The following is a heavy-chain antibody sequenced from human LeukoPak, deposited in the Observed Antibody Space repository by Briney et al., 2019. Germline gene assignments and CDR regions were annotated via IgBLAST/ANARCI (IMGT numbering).Heavy chain of an antibody. CDR3: ARYCTNGVCYVAPDDRDAFDI. CDR1: GYSFTSYW. V-gene: IGHV5-51*01. D-gene: IGHD2-8*01. J-gene: IGHJ3*02. CDR2: IYPGDSDT. Sequence: GESPKISCKGSGYSFTSYWIGWVRQMPGKGLEWMGIIYPGDSDTRYSPSFQGQVTISADKSISTAYLQWSSLKASDTAMYYCARYCTNGVCYVAPDDRDAFDIWGQGTMVTVSS.